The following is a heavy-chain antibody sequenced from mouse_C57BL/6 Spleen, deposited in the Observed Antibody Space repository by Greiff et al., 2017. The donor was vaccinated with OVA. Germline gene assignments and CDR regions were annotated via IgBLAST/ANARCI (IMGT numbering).Heavy chain of an antibody. CDR2: INPSSGYT. CDR1: GYTFTSYW. D-gene: IGHD1-1*01. V-gene: IGHV1-7*01. J-gene: IGHJ1*03. Sequence: VQLVESGAELAKPGASVKLSCKASGYTFTSYWMHWVKQRPGQGLEWIGYINPSSGYTKYNQKFKDKATLTADKSYSTAYMQLSSLTYEDSAVYYCAVITTVVGDWYFDVWGTGTTVTVSS. CDR3: AVITTVVGDWYFDV.